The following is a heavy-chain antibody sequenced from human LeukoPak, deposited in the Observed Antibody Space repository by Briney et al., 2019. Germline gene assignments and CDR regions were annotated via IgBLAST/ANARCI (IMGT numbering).Heavy chain of an antibody. J-gene: IGHJ4*02. D-gene: IGHD3-9*01. Sequence: GESLKISCKGSGYSFTSYWIGWVRQMPGKGLEWMGIIYPGDSDTRYSPSFQGQVTISADKSISTAYLQWSSLKASDTAMYYCARALGYDILTGYYAFWYFDYWGQGTLVTVSS. CDR1: GYSFTSYW. CDR3: ARALGYDILTGYYAFWYFDY. CDR2: IYPGDSDT. V-gene: IGHV5-51*01.